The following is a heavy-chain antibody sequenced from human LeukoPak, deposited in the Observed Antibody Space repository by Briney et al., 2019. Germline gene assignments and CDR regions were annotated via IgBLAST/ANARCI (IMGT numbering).Heavy chain of an antibody. CDR3: ARGFSVLRYFDWLFSHAFDI. CDR1: GYTFTSYA. Sequence: ASVKVSCKASGYTFTSYAMNWVRQAPGQGLEWMGWINTNTGNPTYAQGFTGRFVFSLDTSVSTAYLQISSLKAEDTAVYYCARGFSVLRYFDWLFSHAFDIWGQGTMVTVSS. V-gene: IGHV7-4-1*02. D-gene: IGHD3-9*01. J-gene: IGHJ3*02. CDR2: INTNTGNP.